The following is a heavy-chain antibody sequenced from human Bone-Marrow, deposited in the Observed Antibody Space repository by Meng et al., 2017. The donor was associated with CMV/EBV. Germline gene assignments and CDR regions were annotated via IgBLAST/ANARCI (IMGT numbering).Heavy chain of an antibody. CDR3: ARAQDAYNWFDP. CDR1: GDSISSVGYY. J-gene: IGHJ5*02. D-gene: IGHD2-15*01. CDR2: IYYSGST. V-gene: IGHV4-31*03. Sequence: TVSGDSISSVGYYWSWIRQHPGKGLEWIGYIYYSGSTYYNPSLKSRVTISGDTSNNKVSLKLTSVTAADTALYYCARAQDAYNWFDPWGQGTLVTVSS.